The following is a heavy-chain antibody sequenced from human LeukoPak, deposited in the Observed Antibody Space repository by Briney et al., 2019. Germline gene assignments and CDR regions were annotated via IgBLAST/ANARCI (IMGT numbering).Heavy chain of an antibody. D-gene: IGHD1-26*01. CDR2: FDPEDGET. V-gene: IGHV1-24*01. J-gene: IGHJ4*02. Sequence: ASVKVSCKVSGYTLTELSMHWVRQAPGKGLEWMGGFDPEDGETIYAQKFQGRVTMTEDTSTDTAYMELSSLRSEDTAVYYCATSGRGSYYWFYFDYWGQGTLVTVSS. CDR3: ATSGRGSYYWFYFDY. CDR1: GYTLTELS.